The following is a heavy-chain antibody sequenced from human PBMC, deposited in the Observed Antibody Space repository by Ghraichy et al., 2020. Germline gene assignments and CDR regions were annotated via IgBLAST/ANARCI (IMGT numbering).Heavy chain of an antibody. J-gene: IGHJ4*02. CDR2: INSDGSST. D-gene: IGHD1-26*01. V-gene: IGHV3-74*01. Sequence: GGSLRLSCAASGFTFSSYWMHWVRQAPGKGLVWVSRINSDGSSTSYADSVKGRFTISRDNAKNTLYLQVNSLRVEDTAVYYCAREGGSYYDLDYWGQGTLVTVSS. CDR1: GFTFSSYW. CDR3: AREGGSYYDLDY.